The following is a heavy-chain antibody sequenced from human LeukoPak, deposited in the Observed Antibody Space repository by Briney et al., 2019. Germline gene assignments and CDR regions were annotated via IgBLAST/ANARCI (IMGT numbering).Heavy chain of an antibody. Sequence: PIFGTANYAQKFQGRVTITADESTSTAYMELSSLRSEDTAVYYCARDLEMWQQLPDDAFDIWGQGTMVTVSS. J-gene: IGHJ3*02. D-gene: IGHD6-13*01. V-gene: IGHV1-69*01. CDR2: PIFGTA. CDR3: ARDLEMWQQLPDDAFDI.